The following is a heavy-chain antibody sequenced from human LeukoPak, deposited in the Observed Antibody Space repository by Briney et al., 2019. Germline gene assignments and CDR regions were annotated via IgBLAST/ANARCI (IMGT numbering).Heavy chain of an antibody. CDR1: GFTFSSYA. J-gene: IGHJ4*02. D-gene: IGHD2-2*01. CDR2: ITGSGRST. V-gene: IGHV3-23*01. CDR3: AKDLTVVPNAPTGH. Sequence: GGSLRLSCAASGFTFSSYAMSWVRQAPGRGLEWVSTITGSGRSTYFADSVKGRFTISRDNSKNTLYLQMNSLRAEDTAVYYCAKDLTVVPNAPTGHWGQGTLVTVSS.